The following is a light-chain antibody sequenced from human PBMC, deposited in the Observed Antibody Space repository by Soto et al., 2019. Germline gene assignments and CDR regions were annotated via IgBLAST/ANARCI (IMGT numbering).Light chain of an antibody. CDR3: QQYYSYHPT. V-gene: IGKV1-33*01. J-gene: IGKJ1*01. CDR2: DAS. CDR1: QNINNY. Sequence: DIQMTQSPSSLSASVGYRFTITCQASQNINNYLNWYQQKPGRAPKLLIYDASNLEAGVPSRFSGSGSGTDFNLNISCLQSEDFATYYCQQYYSYHPTFGQGTKGDIK.